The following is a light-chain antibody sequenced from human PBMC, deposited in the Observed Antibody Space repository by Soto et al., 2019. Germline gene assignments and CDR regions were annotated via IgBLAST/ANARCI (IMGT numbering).Light chain of an antibody. CDR1: ESIGNY. CDR2: DAS. Sequence: EVLLTHSPATLSLSPGERATLSCRASESIGNYLAWYQQKLGQAPKLLIYDASHRAIGIPGRFSGDGSGTDFTLAISSLEPEDFAVYYCQWRSDWPPRLTFGGGTKVEIK. J-gene: IGKJ4*01. V-gene: IGKV3-11*01. CDR3: QWRSDWPPRLT.